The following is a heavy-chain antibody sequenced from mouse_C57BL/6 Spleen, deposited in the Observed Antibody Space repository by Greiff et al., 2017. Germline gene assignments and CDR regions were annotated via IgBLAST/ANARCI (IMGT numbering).Heavy chain of an antibody. CDR2: IYPGDGEP. V-gene: IGHV1-80*01. CDR3: ARPGTGNYAMDY. CDR1: GYAFSSYW. D-gene: IGHD4-1*01. Sequence: VQGVESGAELVKPGASVKFSCKAPGYAFSSYWMNWVKQRPGKGLEWIGQIYPGDGEPNYNGKFKGKATLPADTSSSTAYMQLSSLTSDDSAVYFCARPGTGNYAMDYWGQGTTVTVSS. J-gene: IGHJ4*01.